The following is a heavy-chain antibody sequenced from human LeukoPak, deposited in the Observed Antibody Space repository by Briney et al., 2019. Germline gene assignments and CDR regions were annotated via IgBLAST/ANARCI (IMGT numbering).Heavy chain of an antibody. V-gene: IGHV3-21*01. Sequence: GGSLRLSCAASGFTFSSYSMSWVRQSPGKGLEWVSSISSSSSYIYYPDSVKGRFTISRDNAKNSLYLQMNSLRAEDTAVYHCASRYYDSNGYYFDYWGQGTLVTVSS. CDR2: ISSSSSYI. J-gene: IGHJ4*02. CDR1: GFTFSSYS. D-gene: IGHD3-22*01. CDR3: ASRYYDSNGYYFDY.